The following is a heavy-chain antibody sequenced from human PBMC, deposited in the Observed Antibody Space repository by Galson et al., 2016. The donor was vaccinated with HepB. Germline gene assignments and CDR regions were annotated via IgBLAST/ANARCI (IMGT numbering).Heavy chain of an antibody. Sequence: SLRLSCAASGFTFSNSDMSWVRQAPGKGLEWVAIVSDDGSKRDYADSVRGRFTISRDNSKNTLSLQMNSLRGEDTAVYYCARPPVDGGYSYGPFDHWGQGILVTVS. CDR1: GFTFSNSD. V-gene: IGHV3-30*03. CDR2: VSDDGSKR. J-gene: IGHJ4*02. D-gene: IGHD5-18*01. CDR3: ARPPVDGGYSYGPFDH.